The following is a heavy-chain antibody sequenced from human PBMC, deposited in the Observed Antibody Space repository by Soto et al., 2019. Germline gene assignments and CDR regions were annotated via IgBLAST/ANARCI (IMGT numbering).Heavy chain of an antibody. CDR2: ISYDGGNK. V-gene: IGHV3-30*18. CDR1: GFTFSSYG. Sequence: GGSLRLSCAASGFTFSSYGMHWVRQAPGKGLEWVAIISYDGGNKYYADSVKGRFTISRDNSKNTVWLQMNSLRAEDTAVYYCAKDDSGYAPYYFDYWGQGTLVTVSS. J-gene: IGHJ4*02. CDR3: AKDDSGYAPYYFDY. D-gene: IGHD5-12*01.